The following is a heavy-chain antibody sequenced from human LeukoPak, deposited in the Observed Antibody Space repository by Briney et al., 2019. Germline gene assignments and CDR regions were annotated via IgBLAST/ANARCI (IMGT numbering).Heavy chain of an antibody. CDR3: AKYSHDSSGSYDY. CDR2: IRGSGSDGST. J-gene: IGHJ4*02. Sequence: PGGSLRLSCAASGFTFSSYGMSWVRQAPGKGLEWVSGIRGSGSDGSTYYADSVKGRFTISRDNSKNTLYLQMNSLRAEDTAVYYCAKYSHDSSGSYDYWGQGTLVTVSS. V-gene: IGHV3-23*01. D-gene: IGHD3-22*01. CDR1: GFTFSSYG.